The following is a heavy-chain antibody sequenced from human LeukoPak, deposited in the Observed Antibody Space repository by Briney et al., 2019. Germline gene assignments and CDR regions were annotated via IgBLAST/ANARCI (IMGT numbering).Heavy chain of an antibody. Sequence: ASVKVSCKASGSTFTDYYMHWVRQAPGQGLEWMGWINPNSGGTNFAQKFQGRVTMTRDTSISTAYMELSRLRSDDTAVYYCARVSPGDRYCSGGSCYSSWFDPWGQGTLVTVSS. J-gene: IGHJ5*02. CDR2: INPNSGGT. D-gene: IGHD2-15*01. CDR1: GSTFTDYY. CDR3: ARVSPGDRYCSGGSCYSSWFDP. V-gene: IGHV1-2*02.